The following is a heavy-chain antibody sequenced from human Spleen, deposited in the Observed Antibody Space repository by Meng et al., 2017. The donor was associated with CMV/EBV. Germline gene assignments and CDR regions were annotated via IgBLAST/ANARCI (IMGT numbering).Heavy chain of an antibody. CDR2: VRYDGTNK. D-gene: IGHD1-26*01. CDR1: GFIFGTCG. V-gene: IGHV3-30*02. Sequence: GFIFGTCGMHGVRQARSKGLGWVAAVRYDGTNKYYADSVRGRFTISRDNSKNTLYLQMNSLRAEDTALYYCAKDQDQWWELLHHFDYWGQGTLVTVSS. CDR3: AKDQDQWWELLHHFDY. J-gene: IGHJ4*02.